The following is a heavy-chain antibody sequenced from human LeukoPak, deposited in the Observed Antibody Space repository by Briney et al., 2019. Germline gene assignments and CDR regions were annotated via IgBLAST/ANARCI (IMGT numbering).Heavy chain of an antibody. V-gene: IGHV3-7*01. D-gene: IGHD6-13*01. CDR3: ASSGSSWYYYYYYMDV. CDR2: IKQDGSET. CDR1: GFTFSSFW. Sequence: GGSLRLSCAASGFTFSSFWLSWVRQAPTKGLEWVANIKQDGSETYYVDSVKGRFTISRDNAKNPLFLQMDSLRAEDTAVYYCASSGSSWYYYYYYMDVWGKGTTVTVSS. J-gene: IGHJ6*03.